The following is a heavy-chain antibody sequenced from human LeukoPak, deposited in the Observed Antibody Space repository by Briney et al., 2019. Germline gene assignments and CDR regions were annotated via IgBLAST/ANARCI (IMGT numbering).Heavy chain of an antibody. D-gene: IGHD4-17*01. CDR3: ARGGVTVTTARD. V-gene: IGHV3-21*01. Sequence: GGSLRLSCTASGFILSSYSMNWVRQAPGKGLEWVSSISTSNTYIWYADSVKGRFTISRDNAKNSLYLQMNSLRAEDTAVYYCARGGVTVTTARDWGQGTLVTVSS. CDR1: GFILSSYS. J-gene: IGHJ4*02. CDR2: ISTSNTYI.